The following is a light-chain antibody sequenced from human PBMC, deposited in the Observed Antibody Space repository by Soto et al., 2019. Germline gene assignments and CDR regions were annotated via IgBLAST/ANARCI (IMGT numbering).Light chain of an antibody. CDR1: SGHSSYA. V-gene: IGLV4-69*01. CDR3: QTWGTGTGV. Sequence: QTVVTQSPSASASQGASVRLTCTLSSGHSSYAIAWHQQQPEKGPRYLMKVDSDGSHIKGDGIPDRFSGSSSGAERYLTISSLQSEDEADYYCQTWGTGTGVFGGGTKVTVL. J-gene: IGLJ3*02. CDR2: VDSDGSH.